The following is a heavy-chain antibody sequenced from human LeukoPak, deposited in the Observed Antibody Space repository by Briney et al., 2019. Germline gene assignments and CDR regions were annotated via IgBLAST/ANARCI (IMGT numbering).Heavy chain of an antibody. CDR2: IYHSGST. V-gene: IGHV4-4*02. D-gene: IGHD3-3*01. J-gene: IGHJ4*02. CDR1: GGSISSSNW. CDR3: ARIPRLRFFDY. Sequence: SETLSLTCAVSGGSISSSNWWSWVRQPPGKGLEWIGEIYHSGSTNYNPSLKSRVTISVDTSKNQFSLKLSSVTAADTAVYYCARIPRLRFFDYWGQGTLVTVSS.